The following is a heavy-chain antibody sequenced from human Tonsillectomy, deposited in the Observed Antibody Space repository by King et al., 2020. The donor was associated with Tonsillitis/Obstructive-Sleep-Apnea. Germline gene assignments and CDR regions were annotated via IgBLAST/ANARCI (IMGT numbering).Heavy chain of an antibody. D-gene: IGHD2-2*03. CDR3: ARDWIFDY. J-gene: IGHJ4*02. CDR1: GGSVSSGSYY. V-gene: IGHV4-61*01. CDR2: IYYSGST. Sequence: QLQESGPGLVKPSENLSLTCTVSGGSVSSGSYYWSWIRQPPGKGLEWIGYIYYSGSTNYNPSLKSRVTISVDTSKNQFSLKLSSVTAADTAVYYCARDWIFDYWGQGTLVTVSS.